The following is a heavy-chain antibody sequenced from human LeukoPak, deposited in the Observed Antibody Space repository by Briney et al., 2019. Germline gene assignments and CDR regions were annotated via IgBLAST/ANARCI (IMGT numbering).Heavy chain of an antibody. CDR2: IYYSGST. D-gene: IGHD2-15*01. Sequence: PSETLSLTCTVSGGSISSCYWSWIRQPPGKGLEWIGYIYYSGSTNYNPSLKSRVTISVDTSKNQFSLKLSSVTAADTAVYYCAGAQKLPQYYFDYWGQGTLVTVSS. J-gene: IGHJ4*02. CDR1: GGSISSCY. CDR3: AGAQKLPQYYFDY. V-gene: IGHV4-59*01.